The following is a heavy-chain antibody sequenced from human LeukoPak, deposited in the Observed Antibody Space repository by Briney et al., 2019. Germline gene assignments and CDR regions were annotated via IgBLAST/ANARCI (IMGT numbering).Heavy chain of an antibody. J-gene: IGHJ3*02. D-gene: IGHD2-21*02. CDR3: AIGDRGVMKGAFDI. V-gene: IGHV1-69*04. Sequence: GSSETVSCTASGGTFSSYAISWVRQAPGQGLEWMGRIIPIFGIANYAQKFQGRVTITADKSTSTAYMELSSLRSEDTAVYYCAIGDRGVMKGAFDIWGQGTMVTVSS. CDR1: GGTFSSYA. CDR2: IIPIFGIA.